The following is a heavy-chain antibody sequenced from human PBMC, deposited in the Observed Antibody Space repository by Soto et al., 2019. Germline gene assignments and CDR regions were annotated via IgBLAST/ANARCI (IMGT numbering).Heavy chain of an antibody. V-gene: IGHV5-51*01. D-gene: IGHD1-1*01. Sequence: GESLKISCKGSGYSFTSYWIGWVRHMPGKGLEWMGIIYPGASDTRYSPSFQGQVTISADKSISTAYLQWSTLKASDTAMYYCARQIGPSPNAGDYWGQGTLVTVSS. CDR1: GYSFTSYW. CDR2: IYPGASDT. J-gene: IGHJ4*02. CDR3: ARQIGPSPNAGDY.